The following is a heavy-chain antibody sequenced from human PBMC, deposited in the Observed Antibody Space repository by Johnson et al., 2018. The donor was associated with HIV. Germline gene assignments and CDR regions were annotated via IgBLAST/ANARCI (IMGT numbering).Heavy chain of an antibody. CDR3: ARVPGSRAGDSFDV. CDR1: GFNFRDYG. CDR2: ISHDGNKI. V-gene: IGHV3-30*03. J-gene: IGHJ3*01. Sequence: QVQLVESGGGVVQPGRSLRISCEVSGFNFRDYGMHWVRQAPGKGLDWLAVISHDGNKIFYADSVKGRFTISRDNSKNTLYLHMKSLRVEDTALYYCARVPGSRAGDSFDVWGTGTMVTVSS. D-gene: IGHD1-1*01.